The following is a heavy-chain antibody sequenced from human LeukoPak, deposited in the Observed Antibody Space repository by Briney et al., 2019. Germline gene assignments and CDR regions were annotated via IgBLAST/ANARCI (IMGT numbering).Heavy chain of an antibody. CDR2: IKSKTDGGTT. D-gene: IGHD3-3*01. Sequence: GGSLRLSCAASGFTFSNAWMSWVRQAPGKGLEWVGRIKSKTDGGTTDYAAPVKGRFTISRDDSKNTLYLQMNSLKTEDTAVYYCTTGPYDFWIQGSAWGQGTLVTVSS. CDR3: TTGPYDFWIQGSA. V-gene: IGHV3-15*01. J-gene: IGHJ5*02. CDR1: GFTFSNAW.